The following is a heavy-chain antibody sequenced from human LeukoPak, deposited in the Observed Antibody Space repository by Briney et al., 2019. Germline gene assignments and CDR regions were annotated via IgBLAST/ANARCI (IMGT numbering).Heavy chain of an antibody. V-gene: IGHV3-23*01. Sequence: GGSLRLSCAASGFTFSNYAMSWVRQAPGKGLEWVSGISGSGGSTYYADSVKGHFTISRDNSKNTLYLQMNSLRAEDTAVYYCARSPSRGLLDPLFDYWGQGTLVTVSS. J-gene: IGHJ4*02. CDR2: ISGSGGST. D-gene: IGHD1-26*01. CDR1: GFTFSNYA. CDR3: ARSPSRGLLDPLFDY.